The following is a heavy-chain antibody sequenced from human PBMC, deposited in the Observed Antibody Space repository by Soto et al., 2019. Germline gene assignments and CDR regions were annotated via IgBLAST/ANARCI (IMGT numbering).Heavy chain of an antibody. Sequence: GASVKVSCKASGYTFTNYGINWVRQAPGQGLEWMGWINVYNGNTNYAQKLQGRVTMTTDTSTSTAYMELRSLRSDDTAVYYCARDPVAGTYFDYWGQGTLVTVSS. V-gene: IGHV1-18*01. CDR2: INVYNGNT. CDR3: ARDPVAGTYFDY. CDR1: GYTFTNYG. J-gene: IGHJ4*02. D-gene: IGHD6-19*01.